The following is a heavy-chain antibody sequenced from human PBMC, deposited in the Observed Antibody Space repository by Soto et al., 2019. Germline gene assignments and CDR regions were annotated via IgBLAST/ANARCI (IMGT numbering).Heavy chain of an antibody. V-gene: IGHV4-39*07. CDR1: GGSISSSSYY. Sequence: LSLTCTVSGGSISSSSYYWGWIRQPPGKGLEWIGSIYYSGSTNYNPSLKSRVTISVDTSRSQLSLKLSSVTAADTAVHYCAREVTAFDYWGQGTLVTVSS. CDR2: IYYSGST. CDR3: AREVTAFDY. D-gene: IGHD4-4*01. J-gene: IGHJ4*02.